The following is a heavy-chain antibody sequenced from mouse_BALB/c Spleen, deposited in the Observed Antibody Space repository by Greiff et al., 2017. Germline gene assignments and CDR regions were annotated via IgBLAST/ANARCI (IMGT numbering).Heavy chain of an antibody. CDR1: GYTFTSYW. CDR2: INPSTGYT. D-gene: IGHD1-1*01. CDR3: GGLRVSYAMGY. Sequence: VQGVESGAELAKPGASVKMSCKASGYTFTSYWMHWVKQRPGQGLEWIGYINPSTGYTEYNQKFKDKATLTADKSSSTAYMQLSSLTSEDSAVYYCGGLRVSYAMGYWGRETSDTVSA. J-gene: IGHJ4*01. V-gene: IGHV1-7*01.